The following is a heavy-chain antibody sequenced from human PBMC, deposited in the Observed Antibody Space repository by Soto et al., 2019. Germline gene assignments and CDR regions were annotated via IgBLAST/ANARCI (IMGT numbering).Heavy chain of an antibody. J-gene: IGHJ6*04. CDR1: GFTFDDYA. Sequence: EVQLVESGGDLVQPGRSLRLSCAASGFTFDDYAMHWVRQVPGKGLEWVAGINWDSDTIAYAASVRGRFTISRDNAKNSLYLQMNSLRAEGTALYYCAKDFHTNMALMDVWGKGTTVTVSS. V-gene: IGHV3-9*01. D-gene: IGHD3-10*01. CDR3: AKDFHTNMALMDV. CDR2: INWDSDTI.